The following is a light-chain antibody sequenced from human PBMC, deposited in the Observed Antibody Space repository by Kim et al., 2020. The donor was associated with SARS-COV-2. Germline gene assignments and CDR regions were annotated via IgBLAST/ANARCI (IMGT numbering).Light chain of an antibody. J-gene: IGKJ1*01. CDR2: TAS. Sequence: EIVMTQSPATLSVPPGEAVTLSCRASQSISTNLGWYQQKPGQAPRLLIYTASTSGSGTEFTLTISSLQSEDFAVYCCQQYYDWPWTFGQGTKVDIK. CDR1: QSISTN. V-gene: IGKV3-15*01. CDR3: QQYYDWPWT.